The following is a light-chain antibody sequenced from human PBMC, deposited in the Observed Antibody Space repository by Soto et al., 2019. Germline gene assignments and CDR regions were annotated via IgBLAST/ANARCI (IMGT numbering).Light chain of an antibody. CDR3: SSFTSSGTVV. V-gene: IGLV2-14*01. CDR2: DVS. Sequence: QSALTQPASVSGSPGQSITISCTGTSSDVGSYNYVSWYQQHPDKAPKLMIYDVSNRPSGVYHRFSGSKSGNTASLTISGLQAEDEADYYCSSFTSSGTVVFGGGTKLTVL. J-gene: IGLJ3*02. CDR1: SSDVGSYNY.